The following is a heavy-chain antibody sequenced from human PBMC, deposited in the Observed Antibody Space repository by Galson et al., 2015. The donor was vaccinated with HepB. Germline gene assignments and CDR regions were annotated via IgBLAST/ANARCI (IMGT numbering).Heavy chain of an antibody. J-gene: IGHJ4*02. CDR1: GYVLIKLS. CDR3: TSYCTNDFCYTGGY. CDR2: FDPEDGKT. D-gene: IGHD2-8*01. V-gene: IGHV1-24*01. Sequence: SVKVSCKVSGYVLIKLSMHWVRQAPGKGLEWMGSFDPEDGKTIYAQKFQGRVTMTGDTTTDTAYMKLSSLRSEDTAVYYCTSYCTNDFCYTGGYWGQGTLVTVSS.